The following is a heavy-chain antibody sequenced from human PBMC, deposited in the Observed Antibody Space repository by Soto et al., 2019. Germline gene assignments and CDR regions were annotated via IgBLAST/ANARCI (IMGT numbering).Heavy chain of an antibody. D-gene: IGHD4-17*01. J-gene: IGHJ4*02. CDR1: GFTFSSYW. CDR3: ARDVDADFRTDFDY. Sequence: TGGSLRLSCAASGFTFSSYWMSWVRQAPGKGLEWVANIKQDGSEKYYVDSVKGRFTISRDNAKNSLYLQMNSLRAEDTAVYYCARDVDADFRTDFDYWGRGTLVTVSS. V-gene: IGHV3-7*01. CDR2: IKQDGSEK.